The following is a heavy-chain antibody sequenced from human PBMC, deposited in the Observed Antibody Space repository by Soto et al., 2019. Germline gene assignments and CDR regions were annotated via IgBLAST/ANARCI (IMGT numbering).Heavy chain of an antibody. J-gene: IGHJ6*03. D-gene: IGHD2-2*01. CDR3: ATRYDKDIVVVPAAWRHYYYYTDV. CDR2: MNPNSGNT. CDR1: GDTFTSYY. V-gene: IGHV1-8*01. Sequence: ASVKLSCKASGDTFTSYYINWVRQATGQGLEWMGWMNPNSGNTGYAQKFQGRVTMTRNTSISTAYMELSSLRSEDTAVYYCATRYDKDIVVVPAAWRHYYYYTDVWGKGTRGTVSS.